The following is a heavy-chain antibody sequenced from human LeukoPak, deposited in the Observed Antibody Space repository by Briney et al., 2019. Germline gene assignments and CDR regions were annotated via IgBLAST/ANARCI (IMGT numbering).Heavy chain of an antibody. D-gene: IGHD3-22*01. V-gene: IGHV3-53*01. CDR2: IYIDGTT. Sequence: GGSLRLSCAASGFTVSSNYMSWVRQAPGKGLEWVSIIYIDGTTYYADSVKGRFTISRDNAKNSLYLQMNSLRAEDTAVYYCARDSGYYGLAFDYWGQGTLVTVSS. J-gene: IGHJ4*02. CDR1: GFTVSSNY. CDR3: ARDSGYYGLAFDY.